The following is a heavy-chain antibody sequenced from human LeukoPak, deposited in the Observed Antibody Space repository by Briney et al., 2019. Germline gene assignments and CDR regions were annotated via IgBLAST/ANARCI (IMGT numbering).Heavy chain of an antibody. J-gene: IGHJ4*02. D-gene: IGHD4-17*01. CDR2: IYYSGST. Sequence: SETLSLTCTVSGGSISSYYWSWIRQPPGKGLEWIGYIYYSGSTNYNPSLRSRVTISVDTSKNQFSLKLSSVTAADTAVYYCARLDYGDRFGYWGQGTLVTVSS. CDR3: ARLDYGDRFGY. CDR1: GGSISSYY. V-gene: IGHV4-59*08.